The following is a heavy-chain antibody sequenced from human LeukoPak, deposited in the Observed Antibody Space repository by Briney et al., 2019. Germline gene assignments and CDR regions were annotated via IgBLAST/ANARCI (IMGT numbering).Heavy chain of an antibody. J-gene: IGHJ6*03. V-gene: IGHV1-2*02. Sequence: ASVKVSCKASGYTFTGYYMHWVRQAPGQGLGWMGWINPNSGGTNYAQKFQGRVTMTRDTSISTAYMELSRLRSDDTAVYYCARVTYYYYYMDGWGKGTTVTVSS. CDR3: ARVTYYYYYMDG. CDR1: GYTFTGYY. CDR2: INPNSGGT.